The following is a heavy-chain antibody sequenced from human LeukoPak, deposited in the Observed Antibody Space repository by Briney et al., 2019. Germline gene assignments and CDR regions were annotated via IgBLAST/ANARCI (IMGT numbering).Heavy chain of an antibody. D-gene: IGHD5-24*01. V-gene: IGHV4-39*07. CDR2: ISFGGNT. CDR1: GGSITATRSY. Sequence: SDTLSLTCSVSGGSITATRSYGAWVRQPPGKGLEWIASISFGGNTYYTPSLESRVLISVDTSKNTFSLRLTSVTAADTAVYYCARVRGRDGYFDYWGRGTLVTVSA. CDR3: ARVRGRDGYFDY. J-gene: IGHJ4*02.